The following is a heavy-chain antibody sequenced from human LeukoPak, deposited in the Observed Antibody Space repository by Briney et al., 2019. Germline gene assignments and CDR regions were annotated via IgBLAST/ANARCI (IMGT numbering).Heavy chain of an antibody. CDR1: GFTFSSYA. CDR2: ISYDGSNK. V-gene: IGHV3-30-3*01. Sequence: GGSLRLSCAASGFTFSSYAMHWVRQAPGKGLEWVAVISYDGSNKYYADSVKGRFTISRDNSKNTLYLQMNSLRAEDTAVYYCARPSTANTRGTADYWGQGTLVTVSS. D-gene: IGHD2-8*02. CDR3: ARPSTANTRGTADY. J-gene: IGHJ4*02.